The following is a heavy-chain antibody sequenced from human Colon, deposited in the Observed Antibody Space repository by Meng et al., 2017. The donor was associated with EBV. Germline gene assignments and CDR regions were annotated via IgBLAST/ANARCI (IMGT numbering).Heavy chain of an antibody. CDR1: GGSFSGYY. D-gene: IGHD1-26*01. V-gene: IGHV4-34*01. CDR2: INHSGST. CDR3: ARGPGGSYYLYYFDY. Sequence: QWQLQQWGAGLLKPSETLALTRAVYGGSFSGYYWSWIRQPPEKGLEWIGEINHSGSTNYNPSLKSRVTISVDTSKKQFSLKLSSVTAADTAVYYCARGPGGSYYLYYFDYWGQGTLVTVSS. J-gene: IGHJ4*02.